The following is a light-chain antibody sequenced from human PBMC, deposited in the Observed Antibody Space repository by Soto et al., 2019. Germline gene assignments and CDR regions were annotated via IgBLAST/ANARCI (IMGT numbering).Light chain of an antibody. V-gene: IGLV1-44*01. CDR2: SDN. CDR3: AAWDDSLNAVV. CDR1: SANIGSNT. Sequence: QSVLTQPPSASGTPGQRVTISCSGSSANIGSNTVNWYQQLPGTAPKLLIYSDNQRPSGVPDRFCGSKSGTSASLAISGLQSEEEADYYCAAWDDSLNAVVFGGGTKLTVL. J-gene: IGLJ2*01.